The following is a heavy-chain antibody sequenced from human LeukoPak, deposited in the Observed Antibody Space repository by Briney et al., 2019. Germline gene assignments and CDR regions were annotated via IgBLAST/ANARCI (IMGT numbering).Heavy chain of an antibody. CDR1: GGSISSSSYY. Sequence: RSETLSLTCTVSGGSISSSSYYWGWIRQPPGKGLEWIGSIYYSGSTYYNPSLKSRVTISVNTSKNQFSLKRSSVTAADTAVYYCARVRRQLWPRGGFFDYWGQGTLVTVSS. CDR2: IYYSGST. CDR3: ARVRRQLWPRGGFFDY. D-gene: IGHD5-18*01. V-gene: IGHV4-39*07. J-gene: IGHJ4*02.